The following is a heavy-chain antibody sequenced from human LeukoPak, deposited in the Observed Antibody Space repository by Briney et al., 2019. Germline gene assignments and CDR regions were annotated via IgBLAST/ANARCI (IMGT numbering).Heavy chain of an antibody. Sequence: PGGPLRLSCAASGFTVSSNYMSWVRQAPGKGLKCVSVIYSGDGGTYYADSVKGRFTISRDNSKNTLYLQMTSLRAEDTAVYYCATAFYINDVAGVDYWGQGTLVTVSS. J-gene: IGHJ4*02. D-gene: IGHD2/OR15-2a*01. CDR3: ATAFYINDVAGVDY. CDR2: IYSGDGGT. CDR1: GFTVSSNY. V-gene: IGHV3-53*01.